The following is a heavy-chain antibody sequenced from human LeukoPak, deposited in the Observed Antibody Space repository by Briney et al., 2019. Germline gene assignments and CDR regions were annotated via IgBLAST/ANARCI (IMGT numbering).Heavy chain of an antibody. CDR2: IYYSGST. Sequence: SGTLSLTCTVSGGSISSYYWSWIRQPPGKGLEWIGYIYYSGSTNYNPSLKSRVTISVDTSKNQFSLKLSSVTAADTAVYYCAREKGIVAGLYYYYGMDVWGQGTTVTVSS. CDR3: AREKGIVAGLYYYYGMDV. J-gene: IGHJ6*02. V-gene: IGHV4-59*01. CDR1: GGSISSYY. D-gene: IGHD6-19*01.